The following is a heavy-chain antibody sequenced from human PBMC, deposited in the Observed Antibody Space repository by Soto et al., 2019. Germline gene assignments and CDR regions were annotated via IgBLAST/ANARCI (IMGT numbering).Heavy chain of an antibody. CDR3: ARDHLQPDILTGYYRGYYYGMDV. CDR2: IYTSGST. D-gene: IGHD3-9*01. CDR1: GGSISSYY. V-gene: IGHV4-4*07. Sequence: PSETLSLTCTVSGGSISSYYWSWIRQPAGEGLEWIGRIYTSGSTNYNPSLKSRVTMSVDTSKNQFSLKLSSVTAADTAVYYCARDHLQPDILTGYYRGYYYGMDVWGQGTTVTVSS. J-gene: IGHJ6*02.